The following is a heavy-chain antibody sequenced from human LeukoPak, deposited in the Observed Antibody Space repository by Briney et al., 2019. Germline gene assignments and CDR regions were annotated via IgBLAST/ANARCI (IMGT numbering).Heavy chain of an antibody. D-gene: IGHD6-6*01. V-gene: IGHV4-59*08. Sequence: PSETLSLTCTVSGGSISHYYWSWLRQPPGNGLEWIGYIYFTGTTTNYNPSLKSRVTISVGTSKNQFSLKLTSVTAADTAFYYCARHIGSSSNDAFDIWGQGTVVTVSS. CDR3: ARHIGSSSNDAFDI. J-gene: IGHJ3*02. CDR2: IYFTGTTT. CDR1: GGSISHYY.